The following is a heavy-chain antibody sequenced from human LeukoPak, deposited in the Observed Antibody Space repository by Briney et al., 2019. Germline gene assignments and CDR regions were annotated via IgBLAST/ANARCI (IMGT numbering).Heavy chain of an antibody. V-gene: IGHV3-23*01. CDR3: ARPYLWFGEVSDYMDV. D-gene: IGHD3-10*01. J-gene: IGHJ6*03. Sequence: GGSLRLSCAASGFTFSSYAMSWVRQAPGKGLEWVSAISCSGGSTYYADSVKGRFTISRDNFKNTLYLEMNSLRAEDTAVYYCARPYLWFGEVSDYMDVWGKGTTVTVSS. CDR2: ISCSGGST. CDR1: GFTFSSYA.